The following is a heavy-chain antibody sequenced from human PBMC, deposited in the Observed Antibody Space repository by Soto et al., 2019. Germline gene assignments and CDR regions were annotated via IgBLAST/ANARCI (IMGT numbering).Heavy chain of an antibody. V-gene: IGHV4-39*01. CDR2: VYYRGRS. D-gene: IGHD4-17*01. CDR3: VSQRTTVPTQAYFDY. Sequence: SETLSLTCTVSGGSVTNSSYYWGWIRQSPGQGLEWIGSVYYRGRSYSKSSVKSRVTISVDTSKNRFSLSLNSVTASDTAVYFCVSQRTTVPTQAYFDYWGPGALVTVSS. CDR1: GGSVTNSSYY. J-gene: IGHJ4*02.